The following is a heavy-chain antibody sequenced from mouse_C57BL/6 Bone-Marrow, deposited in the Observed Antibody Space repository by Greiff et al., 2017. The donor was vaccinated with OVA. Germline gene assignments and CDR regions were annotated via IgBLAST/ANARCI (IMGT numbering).Heavy chain of an antibody. V-gene: IGHV5-17*01. CDR1: GFPFSDYG. CDR2: ISSGSSTI. Sequence: EVQLVESGGGLVKPGGSLKLSCAASGFPFSDYGMHWVRQAPEKGLEWVAYISSGSSTIYYAVPVKGRFTIHRDNAKNTLFLQMASRWSEDTARYYCARLRGAHYAMDYWGQGTSVTVSS. J-gene: IGHJ4*01. CDR3: ARLRGAHYAMDY. D-gene: IGHD2-4*01.